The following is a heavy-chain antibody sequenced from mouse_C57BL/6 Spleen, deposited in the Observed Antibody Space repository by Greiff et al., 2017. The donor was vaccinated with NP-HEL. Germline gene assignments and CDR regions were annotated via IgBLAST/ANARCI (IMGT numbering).Heavy chain of an antibody. V-gene: IGHV5-17*01. Sequence: EVMLVESGGGLVKPGGSLKLSCAASGFTFRDYGMHWVRQAPAKGLEWVAYISSGSSTIYYADPVKGRFTISRDTAQNTLFLQMTRLRSEATAMYYCARRGAIDDWGQGTTLTVSS. D-gene: IGHD3-1*01. CDR1: GFTFRDYG. CDR2: ISSGSSTI. CDR3: ARRGAIDD. J-gene: IGHJ2*01.